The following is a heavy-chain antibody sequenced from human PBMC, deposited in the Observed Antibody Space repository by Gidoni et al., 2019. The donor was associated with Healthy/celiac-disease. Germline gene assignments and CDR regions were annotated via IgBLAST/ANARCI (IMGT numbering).Heavy chain of an antibody. Sequence: QLQLQESGPGLVKPSETLSLTCTVSGGSISSRSYYWGWIRQPPGKGLEWIGSIYYSGSTYYNPSLKSRGTISVDTSKNQFSLKLSSVTAADTAVYYCARQGGYSSSWFAFDIWGQGTMVTVSS. CDR2: IYYSGST. D-gene: IGHD6-13*01. V-gene: IGHV4-39*01. J-gene: IGHJ3*02. CDR1: GGSISSRSYY. CDR3: ARQGGYSSSWFAFDI.